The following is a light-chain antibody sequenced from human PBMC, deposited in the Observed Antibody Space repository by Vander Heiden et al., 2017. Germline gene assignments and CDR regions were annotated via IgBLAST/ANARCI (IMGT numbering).Light chain of an antibody. V-gene: IGLV1-40*01. CDR1: SSNIGEGYG. CDR2: GNN. Sequence: QSVLTQPPSVSGAPGQRVTISCTGSSSNIGEGYGVHWYQQFPGTAPKLVIYGNNNRPSGVPVRFSGSKSGTSASLAITGLQAEDEADYYCQSYDNSLSASVFGGGTRLTAL. CDR3: QSYDNSLSASV. J-gene: IGLJ3*02.